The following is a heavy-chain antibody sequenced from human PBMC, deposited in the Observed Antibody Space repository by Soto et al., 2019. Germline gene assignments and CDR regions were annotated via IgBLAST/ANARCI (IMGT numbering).Heavy chain of an antibody. CDR3: ARIPVDTSMISWLEP. J-gene: IGHJ5*02. Sequence: SETLSLTCTVSGGSVSSGDYYWSWIRQPPGKGLEWIGYIYYSGNTNYNPSLKSRVIISVDTSKNLFSLKLTSVTAADTAVYYCARIPVDTSMISWLEPWGQGTLVSVS. D-gene: IGHD5-18*01. V-gene: IGHV4-61*08. CDR1: GGSVSSGDYY. CDR2: IYYSGNT.